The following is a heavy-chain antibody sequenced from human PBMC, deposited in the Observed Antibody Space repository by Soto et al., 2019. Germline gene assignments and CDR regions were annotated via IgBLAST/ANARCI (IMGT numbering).Heavy chain of an antibody. CDR1: GFTFNKYS. D-gene: IGHD3-22*01. CDR2: ITSKTGDQ. V-gene: IGHV3-21*06. J-gene: IGHJ4*02. CDR3: ARDLMPNDRGLGDLAY. Sequence: GGSLRLSCADSGFTFNKYSMNWVRQAPGKGLEWVSSITSKTGDQYYADSVKGRFIISRDNTKNSLSLQVTSLRDEDTAVYYCARDLMPNDRGLGDLAYWGQGTLVTVSS.